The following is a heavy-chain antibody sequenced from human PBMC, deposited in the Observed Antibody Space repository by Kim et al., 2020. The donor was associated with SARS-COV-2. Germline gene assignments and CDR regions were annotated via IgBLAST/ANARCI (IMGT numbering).Heavy chain of an antibody. J-gene: IGHJ2*01. CDR3: ARPYCGGDCYRPWYFDL. D-gene: IGHD2-21*02. Sequence: LKGRVTISVDTSQNQFSLKLGSVTAADTAVYYCARPYCGGDCYRPWYFDLWGRGTLVTVSS. V-gene: IGHV4-39*01.